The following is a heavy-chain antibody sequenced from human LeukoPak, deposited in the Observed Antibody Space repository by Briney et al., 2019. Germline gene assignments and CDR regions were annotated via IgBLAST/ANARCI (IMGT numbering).Heavy chain of an antibody. J-gene: IGHJ4*02. D-gene: IGHD3-16*01. CDR2: INPNNADT. V-gene: IGHV1-2*02. CDR3: ARGGEGGSYFDY. CDR1: GYTFTGYF. Sequence: GASVRVSCKASGYTFTGYFMHWVRQAPGEGLEWMGWINPNNADTNYAQKFKGRVTMTRDTSINTAYMEVNRLTSDDTAVYYCARGGEGGSYFDYWGQGTLVTVSS.